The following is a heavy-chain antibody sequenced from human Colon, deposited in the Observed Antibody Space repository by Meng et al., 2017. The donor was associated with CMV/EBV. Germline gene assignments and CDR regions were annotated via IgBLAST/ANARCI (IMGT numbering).Heavy chain of an antibody. CDR2: IHHSGNT. Sequence: SETLSLTCGVSGGSISSSNWWSWVRQPPGKGLEWIGEIHHSGNTNYNPSLKGRVTISVDKSKNQFSLKLSSVTAADTAVYYCARVGCSSATCYRRNAFDIWGQGTMVTVSS. CDR1: GGSISSSNW. D-gene: IGHD2-2*02. CDR3: ARVGCSSATCYRRNAFDI. J-gene: IGHJ3*02. V-gene: IGHV4-4*02.